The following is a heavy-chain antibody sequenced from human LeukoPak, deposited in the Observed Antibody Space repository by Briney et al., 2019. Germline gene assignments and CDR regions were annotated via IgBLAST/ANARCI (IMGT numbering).Heavy chain of an antibody. CDR2: IRYDGSNK. CDR1: GFTFSSYG. V-gene: IGHV3-30*02. J-gene: IGHJ3*02. CDR3: AKDGIAAAGYRDAFDI. Sequence: GGSLRLSCAASGFTFSSYGMHWVRQAPGKGLEWVAFIRYDGSNKYYADSVKGRFTISRDNSKNTLYLQVNSLRAEDTAVYYCAKDGIAAAGYRDAFDIWGQGTMVTVSS. D-gene: IGHD6-13*01.